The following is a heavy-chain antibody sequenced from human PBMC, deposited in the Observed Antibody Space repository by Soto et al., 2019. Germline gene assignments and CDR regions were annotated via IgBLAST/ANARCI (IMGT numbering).Heavy chain of an antibody. J-gene: IGHJ3*02. V-gene: IGHV3-48*01. CDR1: RFTFSTYS. Sequence: PGVSLRLSCSASRFTFSTYSMNSVRHAPGKGLEWVSYITGSSSTIYYAQSVKGRFTISRDNAKNSLYLQMNSLRAEDTAVYFCVRPIFNTGRAFDIWGKGTMVTASS. CDR2: ITGSSSTI. CDR3: VRPIFNTGRAFDI. D-gene: IGHD2-8*02.